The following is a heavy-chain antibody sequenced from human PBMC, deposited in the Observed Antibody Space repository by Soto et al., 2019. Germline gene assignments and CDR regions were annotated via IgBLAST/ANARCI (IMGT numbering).Heavy chain of an antibody. V-gene: IGHV4-31*03. CDR1: GGSISSGGYY. CDR2: IYYSGST. CDR3: VGWSFWSGYSSDP. J-gene: IGHJ5*02. Sequence: QVQLQESGPGLVKPSQTLSLTCTVSGGSISSGGYYWSWIRQHPGKGLEWIGYIYYSGSTYYNPSXTXRXXIPADTSKNQFSLKLSSVTAADTAVYYCVGWSFWSGYSSDPWGQGTLVTVSS. D-gene: IGHD3-3*01.